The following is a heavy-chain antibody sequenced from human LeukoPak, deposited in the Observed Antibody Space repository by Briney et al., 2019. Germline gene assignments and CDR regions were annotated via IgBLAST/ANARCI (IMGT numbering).Heavy chain of an antibody. CDR1: GFTVSSNY. CDR3: ARDPRRQWLYTFQH. D-gene: IGHD6-19*01. Sequence: GGSLRLSCAASGFTVSSNYMSWVRQAPGKGLEWVSVIYSGGSTYYADSVKGRFTIFRDNSKNTLYLQMNSLRAEDTAVYYCARDPRRQWLYTFQHWGQGTLVTVSS. V-gene: IGHV3-53*01. J-gene: IGHJ1*01. CDR2: IYSGGST.